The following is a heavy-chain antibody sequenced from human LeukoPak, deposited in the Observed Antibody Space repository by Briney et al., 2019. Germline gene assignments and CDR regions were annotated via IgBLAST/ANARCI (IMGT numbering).Heavy chain of an antibody. CDR1: GYTFTGYY. Sequence: WASVKVSCKASGYTFTGYYMHWVRQAPGQGLEWMGWINPNSGGTNYAQKFQGRVTMTRDTSISTAYMELSRLRSDDTAVYYCARGIAILYYYYGMDVWGQGTTVTVSS. CDR3: ARGIAILYYYYGMDV. D-gene: IGHD1-26*01. V-gene: IGHV1-2*02. J-gene: IGHJ6*02. CDR2: INPNSGGT.